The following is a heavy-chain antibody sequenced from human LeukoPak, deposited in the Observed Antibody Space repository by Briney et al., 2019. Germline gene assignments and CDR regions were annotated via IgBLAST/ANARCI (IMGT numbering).Heavy chain of an antibody. Sequence: GASVKVSCKASGYPFISYDINWVRQATGQGLEWMGWMNPNSGNTGYAPRFQGRVTMTRNTSISTAYMEVSSLRSEDTAMYFCARGRGYSNGWFEADDYWGQGTLVTVSS. J-gene: IGHJ4*02. CDR1: GYPFISYD. CDR2: MNPNSGNT. D-gene: IGHD6-19*01. V-gene: IGHV1-8*01. CDR3: ARGRGYSNGWFEADDY.